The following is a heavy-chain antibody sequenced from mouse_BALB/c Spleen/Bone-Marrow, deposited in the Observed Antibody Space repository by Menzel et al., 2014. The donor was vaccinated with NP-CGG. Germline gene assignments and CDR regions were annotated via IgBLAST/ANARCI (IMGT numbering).Heavy chain of an antibody. Sequence: VQLKESGAELVRSGASVKLSCTASGFNIKDYYMHWVKQRPEQGLEWIGWIDPENGDTEYAPKFQGKATMTADTSSNTAYLQLSSLTSEDTAVCYCNAYRPLFDYWGQGTTLTVSS. CDR1: GFNIKDYY. D-gene: IGHD2-12*01. J-gene: IGHJ2*01. V-gene: IGHV14-4*02. CDR3: NAYRPLFDY. CDR2: IDPENGDT.